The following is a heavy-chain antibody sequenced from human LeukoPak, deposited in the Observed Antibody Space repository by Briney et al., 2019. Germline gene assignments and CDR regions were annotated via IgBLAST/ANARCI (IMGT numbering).Heavy chain of an antibody. J-gene: IGHJ4*02. D-gene: IGHD6-19*01. CDR3: ARDRTPLHSSGWPTDY. CDR2: INPNSGGT. Sequence: ASVKLSCKASGYTFTGYYMHWVRQAPGQGLEWMGWINPNSGGTNYAQKFQGRVTMTRNTSISTAYMELSRLRSDDTAVYYCARDRTPLHSSGWPTDYWGQGTLVTVSS. V-gene: IGHV1-2*02. CDR1: GYTFTGYY.